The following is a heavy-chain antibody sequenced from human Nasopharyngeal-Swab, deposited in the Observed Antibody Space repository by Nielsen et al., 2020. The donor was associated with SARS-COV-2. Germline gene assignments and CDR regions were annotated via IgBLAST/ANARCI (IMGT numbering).Heavy chain of an antibody. J-gene: IGHJ6*02. CDR1: GFTFNNYN. V-gene: IGHV3-21*01. CDR2: ISSSSSYI. Sequence: GESLKISCAASGFTFNNYNFNWVRQAPGKGLEWVSSISSSSSYIYYADSVKGRFTISRDNAKNSLYLQMNSQRAEDTAMYYCARDGLDYDFWSAYFMDVWGQGTTVTVSS. D-gene: IGHD3-3*01. CDR3: ARDGLDYDFWSAYFMDV.